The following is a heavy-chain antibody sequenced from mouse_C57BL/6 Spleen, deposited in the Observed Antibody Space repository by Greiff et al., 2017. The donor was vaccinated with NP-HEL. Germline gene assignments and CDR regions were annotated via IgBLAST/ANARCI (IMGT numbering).Heavy chain of an antibody. CDR3: ARDCPYYYGSSSYFDY. Sequence: VQLQQSGAELVKPGASVKISCKASGYAFSSYWMNWVKQRPGKGLEWIGQIYPGDGDTNYNGKFKGKATLTADKSSSTAYMQLSSLTSEDSAVYFCARDCPYYYGSSSYFDYWGQGTTLTVSS. CDR1: GYAFSSYW. CDR2: IYPGDGDT. V-gene: IGHV1-80*01. D-gene: IGHD1-1*01. J-gene: IGHJ2*01.